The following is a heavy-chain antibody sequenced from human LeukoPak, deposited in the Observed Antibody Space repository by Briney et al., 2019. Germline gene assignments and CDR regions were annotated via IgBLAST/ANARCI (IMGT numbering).Heavy chain of an antibody. J-gene: IGHJ3*02. D-gene: IGHD5-18*01. CDR1: GGSFSGYY. V-gene: IGHV4-34*01. CDR3: ARGQSRGYSYGYRSGAFDI. Sequence: SETLSLTCAVYGGSFSGYYWSWIRQPPGKGLEWIGAINHSGSTNYNPSLESRVTISVDTSKNQFSLKLSSVTAADTAVYYCARGQSRGYSYGYRSGAFDIWGQGTMVTVSS. CDR2: INHSGST.